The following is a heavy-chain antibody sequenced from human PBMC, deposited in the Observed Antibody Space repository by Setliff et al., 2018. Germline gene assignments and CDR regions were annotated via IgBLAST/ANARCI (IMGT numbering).Heavy chain of an antibody. CDR1: GYTFDDYG. D-gene: IGHD2-8*01. J-gene: IGHJ4*02. CDR2: ISPHTGNT. V-gene: IGHV1-18*01. CDR3: SRLVRFCTRTACQRLPGGEF. Sequence: GASVKVSCKTSGYTFDDYGIAWVRQAPGQGLEWMGWISPHTGNTYYTPKLHGRVTLTTDTSARTAYMELRSLSSDDTAVYYCSRLVRFCTRTACQRLPGGEFWGQGTLVTVSS.